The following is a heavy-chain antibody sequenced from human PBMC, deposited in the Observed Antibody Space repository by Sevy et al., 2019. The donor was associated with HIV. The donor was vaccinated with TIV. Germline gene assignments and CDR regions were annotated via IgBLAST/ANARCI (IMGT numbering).Heavy chain of an antibody. D-gene: IGHD3-22*01. CDR2: IKSKTDGGTT. CDR1: GFTFSNAW. V-gene: IGHV3-15*01. J-gene: IGHJ4*02. CDR3: TANYYDSSGYVDY. Sequence: GGSLRLSCAASGFTFSNAWMSWVRQAPGKGLEWVGRIKSKTDGGTTDYAAPVKGRFTISRDDSKNTLYLQMNSLKTEDTAMYYCTANYYDSSGYVDYWGQGTLVTVSS.